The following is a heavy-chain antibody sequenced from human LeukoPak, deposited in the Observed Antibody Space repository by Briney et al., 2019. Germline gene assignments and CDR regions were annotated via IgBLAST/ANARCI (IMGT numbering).Heavy chain of an antibody. CDR2: ISWNSGYI. CDR1: GFTFSSYS. V-gene: IGHV3-9*01. Sequence: GGSLRLSCAASGFTFSSYSMNWVRQAPGKGLEWVSGISWNSGYIVYADSVKGRFTISRDNVKNSLYLQMNSLRAEDTALYYCAKGISYGSGSYYDYWGQGTLVTVSS. J-gene: IGHJ4*02. CDR3: AKGISYGSGSYYDY. D-gene: IGHD3-10*01.